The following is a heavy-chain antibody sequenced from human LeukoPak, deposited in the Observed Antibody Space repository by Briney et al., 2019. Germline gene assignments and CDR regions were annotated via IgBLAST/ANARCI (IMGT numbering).Heavy chain of an antibody. V-gene: IGHV3-48*03. CDR1: GFTFSSYE. CDR3: AKEGSMVRGVPFDY. CDR2: ISSSGSTI. J-gene: IGHJ4*02. D-gene: IGHD3-10*01. Sequence: GGSLRLSCAASGFTFSSYEMNWVRQAPGKGLEWVSYISSSGSTIYYADSVKGRFTISRDNSKNTLYLQMNSLRAEDTAVYYCAKEGSMVRGVPFDYWGQGTLVTVSS.